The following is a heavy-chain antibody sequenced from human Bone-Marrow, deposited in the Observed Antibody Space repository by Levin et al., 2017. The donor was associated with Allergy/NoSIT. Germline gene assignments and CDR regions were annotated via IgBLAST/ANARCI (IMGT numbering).Heavy chain of an antibody. Sequence: GESLKISCAASGFTLTNYWMSWVRQAPGKGLEWVANIKPNGIEKYYVDSVKGRFTISRDTAKNSLYLQINSLRAEDTAMYYCVRDEPAAGRFNPFDYWGLGTLVTVSS. CDR2: IKPNGIEK. CDR1: GFTLTNYW. D-gene: IGHD2-2*01. V-gene: IGHV3-7*01. CDR3: VRDEPAAGRFNPFDY. J-gene: IGHJ4*02.